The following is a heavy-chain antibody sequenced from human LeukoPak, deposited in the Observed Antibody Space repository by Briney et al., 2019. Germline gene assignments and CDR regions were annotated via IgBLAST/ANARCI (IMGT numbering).Heavy chain of an antibody. V-gene: IGHV3-21*01. CDR3: ARYYCSSTICCTPYYMDV. J-gene: IGHJ6*03. CDR1: GFTFSSYS. D-gene: IGHD2-2*02. CDR2: ISSSSSYI. Sequence: GGSLRLSCAASGFTFSSYSMNWVRQAPGKGLEWVSSISSSSSYIYYADSVKGRFTISRDNAKNSLYLQMNSLRAEDTAVYYCARYYCSSTICCTPYYMDVWGTGTTVTVSS.